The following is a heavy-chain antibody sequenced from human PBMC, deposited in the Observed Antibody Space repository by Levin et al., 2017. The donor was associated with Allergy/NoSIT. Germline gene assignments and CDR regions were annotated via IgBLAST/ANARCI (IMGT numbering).Heavy chain of an antibody. CDR1: GGSFNGYY. Sequence: SQTLSLTCVVYGGSFNGYYWSWIRQPPGKGLEWIGEINHSGSTYYNPSLKSRVTVSVDTSKKQFSLKLSSVTAADTAVYYCARVGNYGSGYYYNSPYDAFDIWGQGTMVTVSS. CDR3: ARVGNYGSGYYYNSPYDAFDI. D-gene: IGHD3-10*01. CDR2: INHSGST. J-gene: IGHJ3*02. V-gene: IGHV4-34*01.